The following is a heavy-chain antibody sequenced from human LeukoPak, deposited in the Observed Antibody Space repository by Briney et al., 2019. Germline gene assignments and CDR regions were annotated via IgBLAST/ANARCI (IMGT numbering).Heavy chain of an antibody. Sequence: ASVKVSCKASGYTFTSYDINWVRQATGRGLEWMGWMNPNSGNTGYAQKFQGRVTMTRNTSISTAYMELSSLRSEDTAVYYCARAGEYYDFWSGYWDLDYWGQGTLVTVSS. D-gene: IGHD3-3*01. V-gene: IGHV1-8*01. CDR3: ARAGEYYDFWSGYWDLDY. CDR2: MNPNSGNT. CDR1: GYTFTSYD. J-gene: IGHJ4*02.